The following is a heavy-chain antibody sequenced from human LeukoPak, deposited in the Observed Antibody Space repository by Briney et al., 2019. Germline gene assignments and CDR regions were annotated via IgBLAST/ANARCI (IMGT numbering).Heavy chain of an antibody. Sequence: PGGSLRLSCAASGFTFSSYGMHWVRQAPGKGLVWVSLINSDGSSTSYADSVKGRFTISRDNAKNTLYLQMDSLRAEDTAVYYCPSRIPYDSSSYWGQGTLVTVSS. D-gene: IGHD3-22*01. CDR2: INSDGSST. J-gene: IGHJ4*02. V-gene: IGHV3-74*01. CDR3: PSRIPYDSSSY. CDR1: GFTFSSYG.